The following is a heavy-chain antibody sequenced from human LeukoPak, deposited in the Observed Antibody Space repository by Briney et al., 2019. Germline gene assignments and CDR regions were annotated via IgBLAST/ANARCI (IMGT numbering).Heavy chain of an antibody. CDR3: VRGIAVAELFDY. Sequence: GGSLRLSCAASGFTFSSYWMSWVRQVPGKGLEWVANIKKDGSEKKYVDSVKGRFTISRDNAENSLYLQMNSLRVEDTAVYYCVRGIAVAELFDYWGQGTLVTVSS. D-gene: IGHD6-19*01. CDR1: GFTFSSYW. J-gene: IGHJ4*02. CDR2: IKKDGSEK. V-gene: IGHV3-7*01.